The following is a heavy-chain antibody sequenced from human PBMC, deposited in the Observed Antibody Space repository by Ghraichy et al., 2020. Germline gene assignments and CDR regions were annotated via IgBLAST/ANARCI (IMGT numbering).Heavy chain of an antibody. J-gene: IGHJ4*02. CDR1: GFTFSSYA. D-gene: IGHD5-18*01. CDR3: AKDQVRGYSYGFAGDY. V-gene: IGHV3-23*01. CDR2: ISGSGGST. Sequence: GESLNISCAASGFTFSSYAMSWVRQAPGKGLEWVSAISGSGGSTYYADSVKGRFTISRDNSKNTLYLQMNSLRAEDTAVYYCAKDQVRGYSYGFAGDYWGQGTLVTVSS.